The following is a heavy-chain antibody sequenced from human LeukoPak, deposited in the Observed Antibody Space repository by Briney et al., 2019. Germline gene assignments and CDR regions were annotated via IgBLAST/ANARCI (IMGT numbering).Heavy chain of an antibody. D-gene: IGHD3-22*01. Sequence: SETLSLTCTVSGGSISSYYWSWIRQPPGKGLEWIGEINHSGSTNYNPSLKSRVTISVDTSKNQFSLKLSSVTAADTAVYYCASLTYYFDSSGYYYALPFDFWGQGTLVTVSS. CDR1: GGSISSYY. V-gene: IGHV4-34*01. J-gene: IGHJ4*02. CDR3: ASLTYYFDSSGYYYALPFDF. CDR2: INHSGST.